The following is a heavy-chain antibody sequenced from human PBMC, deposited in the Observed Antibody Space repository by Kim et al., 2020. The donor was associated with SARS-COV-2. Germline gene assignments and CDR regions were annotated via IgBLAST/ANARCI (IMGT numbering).Heavy chain of an antibody. V-gene: IGHV5-10-1*01. CDR3: ARLESSSRTDLYYYYYGMDV. CDR2: IDPSDSYT. J-gene: IGHJ6*02. D-gene: IGHD6-13*01. Sequence: GESLKISCQGSGYSFTSYWISWVRQMPGKGLEWMGRIDPSDSYTNYSPSFQGHVTISADKSISTAYLQWSSLKASDTAMYYCARLESSSRTDLYYYYYGMDVWGQGTTVTVSS. CDR1: GYSFTSYW.